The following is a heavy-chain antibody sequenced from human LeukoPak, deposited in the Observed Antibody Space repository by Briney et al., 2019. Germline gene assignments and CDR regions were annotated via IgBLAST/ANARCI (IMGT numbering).Heavy chain of an antibody. Sequence: ASVKVSCKAFGYTFTSNYMHWVRQAPGQGPEWMGVISPSGGSTTYAQKLQGRVTMTTDTSTSTAYMELRSQRSDDTAVYYCARFLVGGSYYYYMDVWGKGTTVTISS. D-gene: IGHD4-23*01. V-gene: IGHV1-46*01. CDR2: ISPSGGST. CDR1: GYTFTSNY. CDR3: ARFLVGGSYYYYMDV. J-gene: IGHJ6*03.